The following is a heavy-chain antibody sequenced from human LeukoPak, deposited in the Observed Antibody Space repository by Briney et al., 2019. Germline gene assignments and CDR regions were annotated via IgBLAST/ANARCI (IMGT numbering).Heavy chain of an antibody. CDR1: GFTFNTYA. CDR2: ISASGGGT. J-gene: IGHJ5*02. D-gene: IGHD3-10*01. Sequence: GGSLRLSCAASGFTFNTYAMTWVRQAPGKGLEWVSSISASGGGTYYADSVRGRFTISRDSSKNTLYLQMNSLTAEATAVYYYARGAVHYGSGSRNWFAPWGQGTLVTVSP. V-gene: IGHV3-23*01. CDR3: ARGAVHYGSGSRNWFAP.